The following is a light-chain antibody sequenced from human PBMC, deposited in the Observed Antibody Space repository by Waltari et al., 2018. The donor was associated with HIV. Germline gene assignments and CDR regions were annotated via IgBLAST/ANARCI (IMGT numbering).Light chain of an antibody. J-gene: IGKJ3*01. CDR2: WAS. CDR1: QTLFYSPDNKNH. Sequence: DIVLTQSPESLPVSLGEGASISCKSSQTLFYSPDNKNHLAWYQQKAGQSPKLLFSWASVRQPGVPDRFSGSGSGTNFTLTIASLQAEDVATYYCQQSYSTPLTFGPGTTVHI. CDR3: QQSYSTPLT. V-gene: IGKV4-1*01.